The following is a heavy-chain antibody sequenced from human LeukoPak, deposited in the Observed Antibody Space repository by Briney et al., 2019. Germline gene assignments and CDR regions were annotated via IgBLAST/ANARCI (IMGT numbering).Heavy chain of an antibody. V-gene: IGHV3-48*03. CDR3: ARVLVGENFDY. CDR1: GFSFGSYE. D-gene: IGHD6-6*01. CDR2: ISYTGAKK. Sequence: TGGSLRLSCEASGFSFGSYEMNWVRQAPGKGLEWLSYISYTGAKKYYADSVKGRFTTSRDNAKNELYLQMNSLRAEDTAVYFCARVLVGENFDYWGQGTLVTVSS. J-gene: IGHJ4*02.